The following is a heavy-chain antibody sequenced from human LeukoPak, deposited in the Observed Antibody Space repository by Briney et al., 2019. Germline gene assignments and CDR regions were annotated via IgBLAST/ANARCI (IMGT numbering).Heavy chain of an antibody. CDR1: GFTFSGSA. J-gene: IGHJ4*02. CDR2: IRSKANSYAT. V-gene: IGHV3-73*01. CDR3: GNGSDGGIDY. Sequence: GGSLRLSCAASGFTFSGSAMHWVRQASGKGLEWAGRIRSKANSYATAYAASVKGRFIISRDDSKNTAYLQMNSLKIEDTAVYYCGNGSDGGIDYWGQGTLVTVSS. D-gene: IGHD2-21*02.